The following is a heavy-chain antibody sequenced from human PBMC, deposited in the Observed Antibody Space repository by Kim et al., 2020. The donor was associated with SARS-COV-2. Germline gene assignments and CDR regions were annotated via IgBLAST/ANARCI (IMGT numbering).Heavy chain of an antibody. CDR3: VSTNTFDY. CDR2: GGEK. V-gene: IGHV3-7*03. Sequence: GGEKNYVDYVKGRFTNSRDNAQNSLSLQMNSLRADDTAVYYCVSTNTFDYWGQGTLVTVSS. J-gene: IGHJ4*02. D-gene: IGHD1-1*01.